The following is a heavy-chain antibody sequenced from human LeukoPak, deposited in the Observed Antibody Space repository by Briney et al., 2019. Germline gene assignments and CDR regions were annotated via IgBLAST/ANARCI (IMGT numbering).Heavy chain of an antibody. V-gene: IGHV3-9*01. D-gene: IGHD5-18*01. CDR3: AKATGYTYALDY. CDR2: ISWNSGST. Sequence: GGSLRLSCAASGVTIDDYAMHWVRQAPGKGLEWVSGISWNSGSTGYADSVKGRFTISRDNAKNSLYLQMNSLRAEDTALYYCAKATGYTYALDYWGQGTLVTVSS. CDR1: GVTIDDYA. J-gene: IGHJ4*02.